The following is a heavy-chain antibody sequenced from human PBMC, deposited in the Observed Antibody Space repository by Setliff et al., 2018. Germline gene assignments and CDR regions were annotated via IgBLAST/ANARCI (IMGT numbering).Heavy chain of an antibody. Sequence: SETLSLTCTVSGGSISSSSYYWGWIRQPPGKGLEWIGSIYYSGSTYYNPSRKSRVTISVDTSKNQFSLKLSSVTAADTAVYYCARSKSSSGWLNWFDPWGQGTLVTVSS. CDR3: ARSKSSSGWLNWFDP. D-gene: IGHD6-19*01. V-gene: IGHV4-39*07. CDR1: GGSISSSSYY. J-gene: IGHJ5*02. CDR2: IYYSGST.